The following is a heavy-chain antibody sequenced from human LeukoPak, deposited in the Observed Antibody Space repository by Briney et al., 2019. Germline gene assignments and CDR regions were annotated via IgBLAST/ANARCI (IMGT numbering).Heavy chain of an antibody. Sequence: ASVKVSCKASGYTFTGYYMHWVRQAPGQGLEWMGWINPNSGGTNYAQKFQGRVTITRDTSTSTVYMELSSLRSEDTAVYYCARVHHYYYYMDVWGKGTTVTISS. J-gene: IGHJ6*03. V-gene: IGHV1-2*02. CDR1: GYTFTGYY. CDR2: INPNSGGT. CDR3: ARVHHYYYYMDV.